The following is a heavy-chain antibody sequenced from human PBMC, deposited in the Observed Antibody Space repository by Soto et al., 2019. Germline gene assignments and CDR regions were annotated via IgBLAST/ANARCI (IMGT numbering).Heavy chain of an antibody. J-gene: IGHJ4*02. CDR1: GFTFSSYA. CDR2: ISGSGGST. Sequence: EVQLLESGGGLVQPGGSLRLSCAASGFTFSSYAMSWVRQAPGKGLAWVSAISGSGGSTYYADSVKGRFTISRDNSKNTLYLQMSSLRAEDTAVYYCAKDLFKGGDYFDYWGQGTLVTVSS. V-gene: IGHV3-23*01. CDR3: AKDLFKGGDYFDY. D-gene: IGHD4-17*01.